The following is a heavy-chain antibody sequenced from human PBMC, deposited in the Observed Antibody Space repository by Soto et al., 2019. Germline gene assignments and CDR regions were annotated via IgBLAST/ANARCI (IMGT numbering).Heavy chain of an antibody. V-gene: IGHV1-18*01. CDR2: ISAYNGNT. CDR1: GYTFTIYG. D-gene: IGHD6-13*01. Sequence: GAPVKVSCKASGYTFTIYGISWVRQAPGQGLEGMGWISAYNGNTNYAQKLQGRVTMTTDTSTSTAYMELRSLRSDDTAVYYCARAGRRSSSRYFYYGMDVWGQGTTVTVSS. CDR3: ARAGRRSSSRYFYYGMDV. J-gene: IGHJ6*02.